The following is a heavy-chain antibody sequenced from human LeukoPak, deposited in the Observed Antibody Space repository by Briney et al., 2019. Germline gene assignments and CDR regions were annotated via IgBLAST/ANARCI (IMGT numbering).Heavy chain of an antibody. D-gene: IGHD2/OR15-2a*01. J-gene: IGHJ5*02. V-gene: IGHV4-38-2*01. CDR3: ARGIFRGLYNWFDP. CDR1: GYSISSSYY. Sequence: SETLSLTCGVSGYSISSSYYWGWIRQPPGKGLEWVGSIYHSGSTHNNPSLKSRVTISVDTSKNQFSLKLSSVTAADTAVYYCARGIFRGLYNWFDPWGQGTLVTVTS. CDR2: IYHSGST.